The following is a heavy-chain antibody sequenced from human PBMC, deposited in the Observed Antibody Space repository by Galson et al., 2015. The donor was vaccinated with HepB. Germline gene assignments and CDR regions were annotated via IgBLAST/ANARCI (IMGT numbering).Heavy chain of an antibody. CDR2: IIPILGTA. CDR3: ARAGGYCSGGSCSGEPDAFDI. V-gene: IGHV1-69*13. D-gene: IGHD2-15*01. Sequence: SVKVSCKASGGTFSSYAISWVRQAPGQGLEWMGGIIPILGTANYAQKFQGRVTITADESTSTAYMELSSLRSEDTAVYYCARAGGYCSGGSCSGEPDAFDIWGQGTMVTVSS. CDR1: GGTFSSYA. J-gene: IGHJ3*02.